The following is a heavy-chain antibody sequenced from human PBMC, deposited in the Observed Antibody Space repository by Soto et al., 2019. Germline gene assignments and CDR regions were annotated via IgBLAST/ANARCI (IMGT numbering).Heavy chain of an antibody. D-gene: IGHD3-22*01. CDR3: AKGPTYYYDTSGPYYFDY. J-gene: IGHJ4*02. V-gene: IGHV3-23*01. CDR1: GFTFSRYA. Sequence: PGGSLRLSCSASGFTFSRYAISWVRQAPGKGLEWGSTISGTGGTTFYADSVKGRITISRDNSKNTLFLQVNILRAEDTAVYYCAKGPTYYYDTSGPYYFDYWGQGTLVTVSS. CDR2: ISGTGGTT.